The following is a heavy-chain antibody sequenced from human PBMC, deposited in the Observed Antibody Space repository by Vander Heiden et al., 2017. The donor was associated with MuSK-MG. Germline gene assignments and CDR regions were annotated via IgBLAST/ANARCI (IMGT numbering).Heavy chain of an antibody. CDR3: AIERRSERSALAY. CDR2: ISYDGSIR. V-gene: IGHV3-30*03. Sequence: QVQLVESGGGVVQPGRSLRPSCAASGFTFRTYGMHWVRQAPGKGLEWVAVISYDGSIRYYGDSVKGRFYISRDDSKNTLYLQMSSLRGEDTAVYYCAIERRSERSALAYWGQGTLVTVSS. CDR1: GFTFRTYG. J-gene: IGHJ4*02. D-gene: IGHD3-10*01.